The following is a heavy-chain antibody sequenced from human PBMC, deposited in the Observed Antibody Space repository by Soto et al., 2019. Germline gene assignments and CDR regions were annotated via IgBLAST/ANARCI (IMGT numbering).Heavy chain of an antibody. CDR2: ISYDGSNK. CDR1: GLIFSAYS. CDR3: ASDEYGGPFDY. D-gene: IGHD2-2*01. V-gene: IGHV3-30-3*01. J-gene: IGHJ4*02. Sequence: QVPLVESGGGVVQPGRSLRLSCEASGLIFSAYSMHWVRQAPGKGLEWVAVISYDGSNKHYTDSVKGRFTISRDNSKNTVFLQMNNLRREDTAVYYCASDEYGGPFDYWGQGTLVTVSS.